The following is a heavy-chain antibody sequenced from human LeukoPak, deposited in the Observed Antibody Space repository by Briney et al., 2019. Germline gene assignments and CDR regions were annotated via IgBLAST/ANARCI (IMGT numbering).Heavy chain of an antibody. J-gene: IGHJ4*02. CDR3: ARDGKWLTLYYFDY. Sequence: ASVKVSCKASGYTFTGYYMHWVRQAPGQGLEWMGWINPNSGGTNYAQKFQGRVTMTRDTSISTAYMELSRLRSDDTAVYYCARDGKWLTLYYFDYWGQGTLVTVSS. CDR2: INPNSGGT. V-gene: IGHV1-2*02. CDR1: GYTFTGYY. D-gene: IGHD3-22*01.